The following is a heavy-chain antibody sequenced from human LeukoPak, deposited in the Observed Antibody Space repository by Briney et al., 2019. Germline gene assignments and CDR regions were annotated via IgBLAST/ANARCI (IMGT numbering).Heavy chain of an antibody. CDR3: AKDFWTVTTGFY. J-gene: IGHJ4*01. Sequence: PGGSLRLSCAASGFTFSSYAMSWVRQAPGKGLEWVSFIQFDGSNEYNADSVKGRFTISRDNSKNTMYLQMNGLRAEDTAVYYCAKDFWTVTTGFYWGHGTLVHVSS. V-gene: IGHV3-30*02. CDR1: GFTFSSYA. CDR2: IQFDGSNE. D-gene: IGHD4-17*01.